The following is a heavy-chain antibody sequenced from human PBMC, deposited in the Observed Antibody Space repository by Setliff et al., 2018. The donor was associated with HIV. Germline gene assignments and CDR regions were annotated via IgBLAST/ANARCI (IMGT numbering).Heavy chain of an antibody. Sequence: SETLSLTCTVSNASISTYYRTWIRQPPGKGLEWIGHISATGSTKYNPSLEGRVTISVDTSQSQFSLRLSSVTAADTAVYYCARNDPVLSQTFGADGLDVWGQGTTVTVSS. CDR2: ISATGST. CDR1: NASISTYY. CDR3: ARNDPVLSQTFGADGLDV. D-gene: IGHD1-1*01. J-gene: IGHJ6*02. V-gene: IGHV4-4*09.